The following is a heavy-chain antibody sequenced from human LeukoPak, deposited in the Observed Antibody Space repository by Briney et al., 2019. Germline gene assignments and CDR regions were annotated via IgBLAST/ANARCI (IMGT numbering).Heavy chain of an antibody. V-gene: IGHV3-7*03. CDR1: GITFSRFW. CDR2: INQDGSEK. J-gene: IGHJ4*02. D-gene: IGHD3-16*01. CDR3: ASGGHLDY. Sequence: PGRSLRLSCAASGITFSRFWMSWVRQAPGKGLQWVANINQDGSEKHYVDSVKGRFTISRDNAENSLYQQMNSLRAEDTAVYYCASGGHLDYWGQGALVTVAS.